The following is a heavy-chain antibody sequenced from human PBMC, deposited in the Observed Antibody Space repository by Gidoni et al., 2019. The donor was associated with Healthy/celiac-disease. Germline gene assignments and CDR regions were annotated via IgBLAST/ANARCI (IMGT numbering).Heavy chain of an antibody. Sequence: QVQLQESGPGLVKPSETLSLTCTVSGGYISRYYWRWIRQPPGTGLEWIGYIYYRGSTNSNPSLKSRVTISVDTPKNQFSLKLSSVTAADTAVYYCARVGPSEAQAEWEPPTDAFDIWGQGTMVTVSS. J-gene: IGHJ3*02. CDR2: IYYRGST. CDR1: GGYISRYY. CDR3: ARVGPSEAQAEWEPPTDAFDI. D-gene: IGHD1-26*01. V-gene: IGHV4-59*01.